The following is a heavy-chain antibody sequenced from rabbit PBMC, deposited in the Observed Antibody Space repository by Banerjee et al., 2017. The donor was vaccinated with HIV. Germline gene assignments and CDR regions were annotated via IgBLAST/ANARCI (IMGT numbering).Heavy chain of an antibody. V-gene: IGHV1S40*01. J-gene: IGHJ2*01. Sequence: QSLEESGGDLVKPGASLTLTCTASGFSFSSSYYTCWVRQAPGKGLEWIACIYAGYSGSTYYASWAKGRFTISKTSSTTVTLQMTSLTAADTATYFCARGVAGGDFSAFDPWGQGTLVTVS. D-gene: IGHD2-1*01. CDR2: IYAGYSGST. CDR1: GFSFSSSYY. CDR3: ARGVAGGDFSAFDP.